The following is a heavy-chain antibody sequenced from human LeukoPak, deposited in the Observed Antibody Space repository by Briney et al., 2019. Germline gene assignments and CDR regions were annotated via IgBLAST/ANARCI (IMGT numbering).Heavy chain of an antibody. CDR3: ARAPHFFDISGSRYHFDY. V-gene: IGHV4-39*07. Sequence: SETLSLTCTVSGGSIRDTTYYWGWIRQPPGKGLEWIGSIYYSGNTYYNPSLMSRVTISVDTSKNQFSLNLSSVTAADTAVYYCARAPHFFDISGSRYHFDYWGQGTLVTVSS. D-gene: IGHD3-22*01. CDR2: IYYSGNT. CDR1: GGSIRDTTYY. J-gene: IGHJ4*02.